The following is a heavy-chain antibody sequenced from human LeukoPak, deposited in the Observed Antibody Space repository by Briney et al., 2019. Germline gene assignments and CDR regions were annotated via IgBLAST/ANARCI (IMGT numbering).Heavy chain of an antibody. Sequence: ETGGSLRLSCAASGFTFSSYGMHWVRQAPGKGLEWVSVISYDGSNKYYADSVKGRFTISRDNSKNTLYLQMNSLRSEDTALYYCARDATGDGDLESWGQGTLVTVSP. J-gene: IGHJ5*02. CDR1: GFTFSSYG. D-gene: IGHD4-17*01. V-gene: IGHV3-30*19. CDR3: ARDATGDGDLES. CDR2: ISYDGSNK.